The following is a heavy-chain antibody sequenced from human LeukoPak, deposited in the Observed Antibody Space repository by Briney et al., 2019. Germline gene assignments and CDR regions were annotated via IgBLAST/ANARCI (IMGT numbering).Heavy chain of an antibody. CDR3: ARDPGCYDSSGYYSSGRFDP. CDR1: GGSISSYY. CDR2: IYYSGST. Sequence: SETLSLTCTVSGGSISSYYWSWIRQPPGKGLEWIGYIYYSGSTNYNPSLKSRVTISVDTSKNQFSLKLSSVTAADTAVYYCARDPGCYDSSGYYSSGRFDPWGQGTLVTVSS. D-gene: IGHD3-22*01. V-gene: IGHV4-59*01. J-gene: IGHJ5*02.